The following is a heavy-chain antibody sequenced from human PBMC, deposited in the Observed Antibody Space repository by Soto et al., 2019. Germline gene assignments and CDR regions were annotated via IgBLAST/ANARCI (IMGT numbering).Heavy chain of an antibody. CDR2: IYHSGST. CDR3: ARAGRGYCSGGSCYSGLHGMDV. J-gene: IGHJ6*02. CDR1: GGSISSSNW. D-gene: IGHD2-15*01. Sequence: QVQLQESGPGLVKPSGTLSLTCAVSGGSISSSNWWSWVRQPPGKGLEWIGEIYHSGSTNYNPSLKSRVTISVARAKNQFSLKLSSGTAADTAGYYCARAGRGYCSGGSCYSGLHGMDVWGQGTTVTVSS. V-gene: IGHV4-4*02.